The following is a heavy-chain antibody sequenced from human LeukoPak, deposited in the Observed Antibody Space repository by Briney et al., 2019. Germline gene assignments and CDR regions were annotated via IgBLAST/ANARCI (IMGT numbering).Heavy chain of an antibody. V-gene: IGHV1-69*01. CDR3: ASHYGDYAYGYYYYYYYMDV. CDR1: GGTFSSYA. Sequence: GSSVKVSCKASGGTFSSYAISWVRQAPGQGLEWMGGIIPIFGTANYAQKFQGRVTITADESTSTAYMELSSLRSEDTAVYYCASHYGDYAYGYYYYYYYMDVWGKGTTVTVSS. D-gene: IGHD4-17*01. CDR2: IIPIFGTA. J-gene: IGHJ6*03.